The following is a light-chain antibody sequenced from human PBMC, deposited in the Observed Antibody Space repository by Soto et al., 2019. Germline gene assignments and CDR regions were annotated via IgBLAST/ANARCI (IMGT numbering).Light chain of an antibody. J-gene: IGKJ3*01. CDR3: QQRSNWPIFT. Sequence: EIVLTQSPGTLSLFPGERATLSCRASQSVSDFLAWYQQKPGQAPRLLIYDAAKRAPGIPARFSGSGSGTDFTLTISSLEPEDSAVYYCQQRSNWPIFTFDPGTKV. CDR1: QSVSDF. CDR2: DAA. V-gene: IGKV3-11*01.